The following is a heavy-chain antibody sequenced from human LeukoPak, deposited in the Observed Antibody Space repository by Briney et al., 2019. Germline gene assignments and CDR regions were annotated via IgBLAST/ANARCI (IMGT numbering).Heavy chain of an antibody. V-gene: IGHV3-7*01. CDR2: IKQDGSEK. J-gene: IGHJ4*02. D-gene: IGHD1-26*01. Sequence: HPGGSLRLSCAASGFTFSSYWMSWVRQAPGKGLEWVANIKQDGSEKYYVDSVKGRFTISRDNAKNSLYLQMNSLRAEDTAVYYCARGLLLFSGSHDYFDYWGQGTLVTVSS. CDR3: ARGLLLFSGSHDYFDY. CDR1: GFTFSSYW.